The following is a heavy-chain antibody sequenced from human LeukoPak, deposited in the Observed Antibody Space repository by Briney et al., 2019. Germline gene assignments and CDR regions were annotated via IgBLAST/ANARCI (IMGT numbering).Heavy chain of an antibody. CDR3: ARVGLGSDY. CDR1: GGSFSGYY. Sequence: SETLSLTCAVSGGSFSGYYWSWIRQPPGKGLEWIGEINHSGSTNYNPSLKSRVTISVDTSKNQFSLKLSSVTAADTAVYYCARVGLGSDYWGQGTLVTVSS. J-gene: IGHJ4*02. D-gene: IGHD3/OR15-3a*01. CDR2: INHSGST. V-gene: IGHV4-34*01.